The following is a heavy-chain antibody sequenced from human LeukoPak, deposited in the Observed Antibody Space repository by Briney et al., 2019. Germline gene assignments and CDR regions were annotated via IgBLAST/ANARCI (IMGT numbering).Heavy chain of an antibody. CDR3: ARRGAASLYWYFDL. V-gene: IGHV4-4*02. CDR2: IYHSGST. J-gene: IGHJ2*01. CDR1: GGSISSSNW. D-gene: IGHD2-2*01. Sequence: SGTLSLTCAVSGGSISSSNWWSWVRQPPGKGLEWIGEIYHSGSTYYNPSLKSRVTISVDTSKNQFSLKLSSVTAADTAVHYCARRGAASLYWYFDLWGRGTLVTVSS.